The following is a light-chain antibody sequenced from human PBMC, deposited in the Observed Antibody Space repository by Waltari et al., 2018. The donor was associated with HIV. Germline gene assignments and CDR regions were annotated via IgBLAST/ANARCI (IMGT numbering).Light chain of an antibody. CDR1: PRVSSC. Sequence: DIQMTQSPSTLSASVGDRVTITCRASPRVSSCLAWYRQKPGKAPKLLIYKASSLESGVPSMFSGSASETEFTLTISILQPDDFATDYCQQYDNYLTFGPGTKVDIK. V-gene: IGKV1-5*03. CDR3: QQYDNYLT. CDR2: KAS. J-gene: IGKJ3*01.